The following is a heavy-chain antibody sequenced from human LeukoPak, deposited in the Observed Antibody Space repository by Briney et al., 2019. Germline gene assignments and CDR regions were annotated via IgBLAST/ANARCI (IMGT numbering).Heavy chain of an antibody. CDR2: IYYSGST. J-gene: IGHJ3*02. Sequence: SETLSLTCTVSGGSISSGGYYWSWIRQHPGKGLEWIGYIYYSGSTYYNPSLKSRVTISVDTSKNQFSLKLSSVTAADTAVYYCARGRYYYGSGSTDAFDIWGQGTMVTVSS. V-gene: IGHV4-31*03. CDR3: ARGRYYYGSGSTDAFDI. D-gene: IGHD3-10*01. CDR1: GGSISSGGYY.